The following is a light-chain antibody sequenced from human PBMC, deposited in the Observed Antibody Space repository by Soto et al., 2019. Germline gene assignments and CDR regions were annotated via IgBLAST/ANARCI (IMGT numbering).Light chain of an antibody. CDR1: QSISSW. CDR2: KAS. J-gene: IGKJ1*01. Sequence: DIQMTQSPSTLSASVGDRVTITCRASQSISSWLAWYQQKPGKAPKLLIYKASSLESGDPSRFSGSGSGTEFTITISSLQHDAFATYCCQQYNSYTTWTFGQGTKVEIK. CDR3: QQYNSYTTWT. V-gene: IGKV1-5*03.